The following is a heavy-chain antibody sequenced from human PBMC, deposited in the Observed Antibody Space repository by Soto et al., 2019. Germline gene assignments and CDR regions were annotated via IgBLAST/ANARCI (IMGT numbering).Heavy chain of an antibody. V-gene: IGHV1-69*06. CDR3: ARQRVAARPEHNYGRDV. CDR1: GGTFSSYA. D-gene: IGHD6-6*01. Sequence: QVQLVQSGAEVKKPGSSVKVSCKASGGTFSSYAISWVRQAPGQGLEWMGGIIPIFGTANYAQKFQGRVTITADNATSTAYMERSSLRSEDTAVYYGARQRVAARPEHNYGRDVSGQGTTVTVS. CDR2: IIPIFGTA. J-gene: IGHJ6*02.